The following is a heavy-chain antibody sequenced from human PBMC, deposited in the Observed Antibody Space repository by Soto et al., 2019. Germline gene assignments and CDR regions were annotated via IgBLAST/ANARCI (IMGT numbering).Heavy chain of an antibody. CDR3: ARGFCSGGSCFWFDP. D-gene: IGHD2-15*01. J-gene: IGHJ5*02. V-gene: IGHV4-59*01. Sequence: QVQLQESGPGLVKPSETLSLTCTVSGGSIDSYYWSWIRQPPRKGLEYIGYIYYTGATNYNPSLSSRVTISLDTSRSQFSLILTFVTAADTAVYYCARGFCSGGSCFWFDPWGQGTLVTVSS. CDR1: GGSIDSYY. CDR2: IYYTGAT.